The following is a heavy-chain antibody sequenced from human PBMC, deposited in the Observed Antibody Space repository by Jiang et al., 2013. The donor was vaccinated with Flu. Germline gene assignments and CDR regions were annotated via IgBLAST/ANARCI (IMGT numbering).Heavy chain of an antibody. D-gene: IGHD3-10*01. CDR3: ARHPRRYYGSGRMLTWFDP. V-gene: IGHV4-59*08. CDR2: IYYSGST. CDR1: GGSISSYY. Sequence: GLVKPSETLSLTCTVSGGSISSYYWSWIRQPPGKGLEWIGYIYYSGSTNYNPSLKSRVTISVDTSKNQFSLKLSSVTAADTAVYYCARHPRRYYGSGRMLTWFDPWGQGTLVTVSS. J-gene: IGHJ5*02.